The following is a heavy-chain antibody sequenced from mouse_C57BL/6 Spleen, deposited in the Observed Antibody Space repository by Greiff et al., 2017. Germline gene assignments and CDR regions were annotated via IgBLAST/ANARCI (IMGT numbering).Heavy chain of an antibody. CDR3: ARGIWLRRDYFDY. J-gene: IGHJ2*01. CDR1: GYTFTSYW. CDR2: IDPSDSYT. V-gene: IGHV1-50*01. Sequence: VQLQQPGAELVKPGASVKLSCKASGYTFTSYWMQWVKQRPGQGLEWIGEIDPSDSYTNYNQKCKGKATLTVDTSSSTAYMQLSSLTSEDSAVYYCARGIWLRRDYFDYWGQGTTLTVSS. D-gene: IGHD2-2*01.